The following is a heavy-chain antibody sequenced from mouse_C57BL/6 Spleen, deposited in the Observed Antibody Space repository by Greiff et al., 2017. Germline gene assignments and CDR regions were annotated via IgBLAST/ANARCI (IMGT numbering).Heavy chain of an antibody. CDR3: ANFITTLAEDY. J-gene: IGHJ2*02. D-gene: IGHD1-1*01. CDR2: INPSGGYT. V-gene: IGHV1-7*01. Sequence: QVQLQQPGAELAKPGASVKLSCKASGYTFTSYWMHWVKQRPGQGLEWIGYINPSGGYTKYNQKFKGKATLTADKSSSTAYMQLSSLTYDDSAVYYLANFITTLAEDYWGQGTSLTVSS. CDR1: GYTFTSYW.